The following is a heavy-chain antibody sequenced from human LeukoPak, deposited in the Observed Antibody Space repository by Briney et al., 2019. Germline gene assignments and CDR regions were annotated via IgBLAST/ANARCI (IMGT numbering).Heavy chain of an antibody. J-gene: IGHJ6*02. V-gene: IGHV1-2*02. CDR2: INPNSGGT. Sequence: ASVKVSCKASGYTFTGYYVHWVRQAPGQGLEWMGWINPNSGGTNYAQKFQGRVTMTRDTSISTAYMELSSLRSEDTAVYYCARDRPPLDYYYYYGMDVWGQGTTVTVSS. CDR3: ARDRPPLDYYYYYGMDV. CDR1: GYTFTGYY.